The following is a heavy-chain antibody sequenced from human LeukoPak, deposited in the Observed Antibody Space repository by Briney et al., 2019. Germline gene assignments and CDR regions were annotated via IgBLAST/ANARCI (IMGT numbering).Heavy chain of an antibody. Sequence: GGSLRLSCAASGFTFSSYAMSWVRQAPGKGLEWVSAISGSGGTTYYADSVKGRFTISRDNSKNTVHLQMNSLRVEDTAVYYCAKDRTGNWAYHFDYWGQGSLVIVSS. CDR3: AKDRTGNWAYHFDY. V-gene: IGHV3-23*01. CDR1: GFTFSSYA. J-gene: IGHJ4*02. D-gene: IGHD3/OR15-3a*01. CDR2: ISGSGGTT.